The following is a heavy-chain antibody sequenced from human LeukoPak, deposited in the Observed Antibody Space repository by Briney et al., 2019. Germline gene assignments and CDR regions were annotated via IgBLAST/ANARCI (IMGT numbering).Heavy chain of an antibody. J-gene: IGHJ3*02. D-gene: IGHD7-27*01. CDR1: GVSISNSDYY. CDR2: VDYSGSA. CDR3: ARHGSNWGLLSDAFDI. Sequence: SETLSLTCTVSGVSISNSDYYWGWIRQPPGKGLEWIGSVDYSGSAYYNLSLRSRGTIFVDTSKNQFSLKLNSLTAADTAVYYCARHGSNWGLLSDAFDIWGQGTMVTVSS. V-gene: IGHV4-39*01.